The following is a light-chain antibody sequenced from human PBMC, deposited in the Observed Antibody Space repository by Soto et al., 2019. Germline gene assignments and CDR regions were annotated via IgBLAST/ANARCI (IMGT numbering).Light chain of an antibody. CDR3: GTWDSSLSSGV. J-gene: IGLJ3*02. Sequence: QSVLTQPPSVSAAPGQKVTISCSGSSSNIGNNLVSWYQQLPGTAPKLLISDINKRPSGIPDRFSGSKSGTSATLGITGLQTGDEADYYCGTWDSSLSSGVFGGGTKLTVL. CDR2: DIN. V-gene: IGLV1-51*01. CDR1: SSNIGNNL.